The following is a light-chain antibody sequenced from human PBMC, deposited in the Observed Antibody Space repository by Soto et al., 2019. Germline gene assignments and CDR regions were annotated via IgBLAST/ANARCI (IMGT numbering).Light chain of an antibody. J-gene: IGKJ2*01. CDR1: QGISSY. Sequence: IQLTQSPSSLSASVGDRVTITCRASQGISSYLAWYQQKPGKAPKFLIYAASTLQRGVPSRFSGSGSGTDCTLTISCLQPEDFATYFCQQLNSYPPTFGQGTELEIK. CDR3: QQLNSYPPT. CDR2: AAS. V-gene: IGKV1-9*01.